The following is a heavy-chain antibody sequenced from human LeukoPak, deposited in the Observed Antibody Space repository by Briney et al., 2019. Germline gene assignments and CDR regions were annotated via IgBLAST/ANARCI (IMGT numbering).Heavy chain of an antibody. CDR2: IYHNGMT. J-gene: IGHJ4*02. CDR1: GGSISPYY. Sequence: PSETLSLTCTVSGGSISPYYWSWIRQPPGKGLEWIAYIYHNGMTRYNSSLMSRVTISVDTSRNQFSLMLDSVTAADTAVYYCARHGGSHFLYWGQGTLVTVSS. V-gene: IGHV4-59*08. CDR3: ARHGGSHFLY. D-gene: IGHD3-16*01.